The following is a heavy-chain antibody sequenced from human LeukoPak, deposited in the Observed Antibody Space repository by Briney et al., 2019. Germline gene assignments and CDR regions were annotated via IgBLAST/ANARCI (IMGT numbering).Heavy chain of an antibody. Sequence: VKVSCKASGYTFTGYYMHWVRPAPGQGLEWMGWINPNSGGTNYAQKVQGRDAMTRDTSISTAYMELTCLRSDDTAVYYCATTRVTTSRLDYWGQGTLVTVSS. D-gene: IGHD4-17*01. CDR3: ATTRVTTSRLDY. CDR2: INPNSGGT. J-gene: IGHJ4*02. CDR1: GYTFTGYY. V-gene: IGHV1-2*02.